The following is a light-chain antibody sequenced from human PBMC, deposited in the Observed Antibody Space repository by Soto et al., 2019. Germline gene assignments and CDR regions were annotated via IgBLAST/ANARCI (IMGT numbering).Light chain of an antibody. CDR2: AAS. J-gene: IGKJ1*01. V-gene: IGKV1-8*01. Sequence: AIRMTQSPSSLSASTGDRVTITCRASQGISSYLAWYQQKPGKAPKLLIYAASTSQSGVPSRFSGSGSGTDFTLTISCLQSEDFATYYCQQYYSYPLWTFGHGTKVDIK. CDR3: QQYYSYPLWT. CDR1: QGISSY.